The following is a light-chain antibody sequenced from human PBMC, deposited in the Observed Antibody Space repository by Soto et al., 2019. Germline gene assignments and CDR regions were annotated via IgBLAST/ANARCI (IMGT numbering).Light chain of an antibody. CDR1: QSVNSN. CDR2: DAS. V-gene: IGKV3-15*01. J-gene: IGKJ4*01. Sequence: EIVMTQSPATLSVSPGERATLSCRASQSVNSNLAWYRQKPGHAPRLLISDASTRATGVPARFSGSGCGTEFTLTISSLQSEDSGIYYCQQYNFWPPLTFGGGTKVEIK. CDR3: QQYNFWPPLT.